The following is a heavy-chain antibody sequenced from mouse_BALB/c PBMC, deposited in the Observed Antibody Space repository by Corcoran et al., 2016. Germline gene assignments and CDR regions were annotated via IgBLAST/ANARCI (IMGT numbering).Heavy chain of an antibody. V-gene: IGHV14-3*02. J-gene: IGHJ1*01. CDR2: LDPANGNT. Sequence: EVQLQQTGAELGKPGGSVKLSCTASGCNSKDTYMHWVKQRPEQGLEWIGRLDPANGNTKYDPKFQGKSTITADTSSNTAYLQLSSLTSEDTAVYYCASWDWYFDVWGAGTTVTVSS. CDR1: GCNSKDTY. D-gene: IGHD4-1*01. CDR3: ASWDWYFDV.